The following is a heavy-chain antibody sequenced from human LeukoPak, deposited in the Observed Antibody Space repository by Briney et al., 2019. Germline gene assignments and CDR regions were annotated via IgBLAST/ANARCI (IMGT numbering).Heavy chain of an antibody. J-gene: IGHJ3*02. CDR3: ARRSGGYHDSFNI. CDR2: INYSGST. D-gene: IGHD1-26*01. Sequence: PSETLSLTCTVSGGSISSSSYYWGWIRQPPGKGLEWIGSINYSGSTSYNPSLKSRVTLSLDTSKNQFSLNLSSVTAADTAVYYCARRSGGYHDSFNIWGQGTMVTVSS. V-gene: IGHV4-39*01. CDR1: GGSISSSSYY.